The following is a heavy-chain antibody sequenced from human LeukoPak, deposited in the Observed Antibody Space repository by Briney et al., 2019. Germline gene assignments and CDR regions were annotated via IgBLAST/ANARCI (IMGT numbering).Heavy chain of an antibody. V-gene: IGHV3-23*01. Sequence: GGSLRLSCAASGFTFSSCVMNWVRQAPGKGLEWVSAVSGSGGSTSYADSVKGRFTISRDNSKSTLYLQMNNLRVEDTAVYYCAKGVGASYYFDCWGQGTLVTVSS. J-gene: IGHJ4*02. D-gene: IGHD1-26*01. CDR1: GFTFSSCV. CDR3: AKGVGASYYFDC. CDR2: VSGSGGST.